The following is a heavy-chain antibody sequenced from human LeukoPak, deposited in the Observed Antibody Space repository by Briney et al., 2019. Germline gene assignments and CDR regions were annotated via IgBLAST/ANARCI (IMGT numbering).Heavy chain of an antibody. V-gene: IGHV4-59*01. Sequence: SETLSLTRTVSGGSISNYYWSWIRQPPGKGLEWIGYIYYSGSTSYNPSLKSRVTISVDTSKNQFSLKLRSVTVADTAAYYCVRDHYYDSSGYTFRHWGQGTLVSVSS. CDR1: GGSISNYY. CDR3: VRDHYYDSSGYTFRH. CDR2: IYYSGST. D-gene: IGHD3-22*01. J-gene: IGHJ1*01.